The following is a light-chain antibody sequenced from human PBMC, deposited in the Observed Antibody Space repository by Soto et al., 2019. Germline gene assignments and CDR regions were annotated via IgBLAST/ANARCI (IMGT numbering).Light chain of an antibody. CDR3: QPYNNWPLT. CDR1: QSVRSN. Sequence: EIVMTQSPATLSVSPGERATLSCRASQSVRSNLAWYQHKPGQTPRLLIYDTSTRATGVPTRFSGSRSGAEFTLTINSLQSEDFAVYYCQPYNNWPLTFGGGTKVDIK. CDR2: DTS. J-gene: IGKJ4*01. V-gene: IGKV3-15*01.